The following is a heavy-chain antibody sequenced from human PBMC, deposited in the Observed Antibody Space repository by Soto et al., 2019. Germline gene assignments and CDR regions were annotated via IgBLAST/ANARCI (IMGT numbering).Heavy chain of an antibody. CDR2: VSPKSGNT. J-gene: IGHJ1*01. Sequence: QIQLVQSGAEVKKPGASVKVSCKASGYNFFDYGVSWVRQAPGQGLEWMGWVSPKSGNTDYERKVQGRVTMTTDIYTSTAYMELRGLRSDDTGVYYCARGRTVSSIGPLLVWGQGTLVSVA. D-gene: IGHD1-1*01. CDR3: ARGRTVSSIGPLLV. V-gene: IGHV1-18*01. CDR1: GYNFFDYG.